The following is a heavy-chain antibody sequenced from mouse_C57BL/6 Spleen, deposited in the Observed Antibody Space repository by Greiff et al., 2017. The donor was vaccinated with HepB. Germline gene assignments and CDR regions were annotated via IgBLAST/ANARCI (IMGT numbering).Heavy chain of an antibody. CDR1: GFTFSDYG. Sequence: EVQLQESGGGLVKPGGSLKLSCAASGFTFSDYGMHWVRQAPEKGLEWVAYISSGSSTIYYADTVKGRFTVSRDNAKNTLFLQMTSLRSEDTAMYYCARSGWLLSYYFDYWGQGTTLTVSS. CDR3: ARSGWLLSYYFDY. V-gene: IGHV5-17*01. J-gene: IGHJ2*01. D-gene: IGHD2-3*01. CDR2: ISSGSSTI.